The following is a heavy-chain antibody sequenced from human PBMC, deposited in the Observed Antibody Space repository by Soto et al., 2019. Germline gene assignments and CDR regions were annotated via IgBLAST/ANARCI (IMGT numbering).Heavy chain of an antibody. D-gene: IGHD3-16*02. V-gene: IGHV5-10-1*01. Sequence: PGESPKISCEGFCYRVADYWITRVRQVPSKGLEGMGRIDPLDSQTNYSASFEGHVTFSADKSINTAFLQWSSLRASDTATYFCTRHAVITSGGVIVSHGFDPWGQGTLVTVSS. CDR1: CYRVADYW. CDR2: IDPLDSQT. J-gene: IGHJ5*02. CDR3: TRHAVITSGGVIVSHGFDP.